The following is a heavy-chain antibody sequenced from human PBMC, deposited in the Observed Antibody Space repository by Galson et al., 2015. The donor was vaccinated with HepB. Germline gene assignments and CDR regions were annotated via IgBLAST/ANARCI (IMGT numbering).Heavy chain of an antibody. CDR3: ARDRSSGFTGTFDL. Sequence: SLRLSCAASGFTFSDHYMSWIRQAPGKGLEWVSYMSTSGNTIFYRDSVKGRFIISRDNAKKSLYLQMNSLRAEDTAIYYCARDRSSGFTGTFDLWGQGTLVTVSS. CDR1: GFTFSDHY. D-gene: IGHD3-22*01. V-gene: IGHV3-11*01. CDR2: MSTSGNTI. J-gene: IGHJ5*02.